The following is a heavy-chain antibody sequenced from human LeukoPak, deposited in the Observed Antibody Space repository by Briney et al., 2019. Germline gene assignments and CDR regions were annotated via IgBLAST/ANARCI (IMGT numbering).Heavy chain of an antibody. J-gene: IGHJ4*02. V-gene: IGHV4-38-2*02. CDR2: INHLGSA. CDR3: AREDGSSGYDDF. CDR1: GYSISSGYY. D-gene: IGHD5-12*01. Sequence: SETLSLTCTVSGYSISSGYYWGWIRQPPGKGLEWIGSINHLGSAYYNPSLESRVTISVDTSKNHFSLNLKSVTAADTAVYYCAREDGSSGYDDFWGQGTLVTVSS.